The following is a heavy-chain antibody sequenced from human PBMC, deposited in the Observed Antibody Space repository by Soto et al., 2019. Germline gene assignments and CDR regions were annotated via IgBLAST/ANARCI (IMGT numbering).Heavy chain of an antibody. D-gene: IGHD5-18*01. CDR3: ARVQLPYYYYYGMDV. Sequence: GASVKVSCKASGGTFSSYTISWVRQAPGQGLEWMGRIIPILGIANYAQKFQGRVTITGDTSTSTAYMELSSLRSEDTAVYYCARVQLPYYYYYGMDVWGQGTTVTVSS. V-gene: IGHV1-69*02. CDR2: IIPILGIA. CDR1: GGTFSSYT. J-gene: IGHJ6*02.